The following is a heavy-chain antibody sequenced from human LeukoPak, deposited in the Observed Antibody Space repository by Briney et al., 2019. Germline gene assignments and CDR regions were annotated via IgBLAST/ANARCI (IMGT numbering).Heavy chain of an antibody. J-gene: IGHJ5*02. CDR2: INTDGSDI. CDR3: AKDRSCSSTSCDLNWFDP. V-gene: IGHV3-74*01. D-gene: IGHD2-2*01. Sequence: PGGSLRLSCAASGFTFSTYWMHWVRQAPGKGLVWVSRINTDGSDIYYADSVKGRFTISRDNAKNTLYLQLNSLRAEDTAVYYCAKDRSCSSTSCDLNWFDPWGQGILVTVSS. CDR1: GFTFSTYW.